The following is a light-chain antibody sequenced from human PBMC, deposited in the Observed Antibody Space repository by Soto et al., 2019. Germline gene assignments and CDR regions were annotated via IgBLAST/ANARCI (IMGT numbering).Light chain of an antibody. CDR2: DVS. V-gene: IGLV2-14*03. Sequence: QSALTQPASVSGSPGQSITISCTGTSSDVGGYNYVSWYQHHPGKAPKLMIYDVSNRPSGVSNRFSGSKSGNTASLTISGLQAEDEADYYCSSYTGFSTLHVVFGGGTKLTVL. J-gene: IGLJ2*01. CDR3: SSYTGFSTLHVV. CDR1: SSDVGGYNY.